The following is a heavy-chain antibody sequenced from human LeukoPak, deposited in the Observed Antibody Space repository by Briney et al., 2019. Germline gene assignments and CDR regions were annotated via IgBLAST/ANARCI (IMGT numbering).Heavy chain of an antibody. CDR2: ISAYNGNT. Sequence: ASVKVSCKASGYTFTSYGINWVRQAPGQGLGWMGWISAYNGNTNYAQKLQGRVTMTTDTSTSTAYMELRSLRSDDTAVYYCARDFSALYYYDSSGYYPFGYWGQGTLVTVSS. CDR1: GYTFTSYG. D-gene: IGHD3-22*01. CDR3: ARDFSALYYYDSSGYYPFGY. V-gene: IGHV1-18*01. J-gene: IGHJ4*02.